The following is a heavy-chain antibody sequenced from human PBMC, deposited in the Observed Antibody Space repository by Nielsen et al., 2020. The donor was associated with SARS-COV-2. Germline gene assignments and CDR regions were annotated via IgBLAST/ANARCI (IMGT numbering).Heavy chain of an antibody. J-gene: IGHJ6*02. CDR2: ISSSGSTI. CDR3: ARAAGGYYDFWSGFACYGMDV. D-gene: IGHD3-3*01. Sequence: VRQAPGKGLEWVSYISSSGSTIYYADSVKGRFTISRDNAKNSLYLQMNSLRAEDTAVYYCARAAGGYYDFWSGFACYGMDVWGQGTTVTVSS. V-gene: IGHV3-48*03.